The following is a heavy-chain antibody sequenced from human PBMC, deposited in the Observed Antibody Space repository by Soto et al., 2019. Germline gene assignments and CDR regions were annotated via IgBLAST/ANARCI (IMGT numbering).Heavy chain of an antibody. CDR2: INHSGST. CDR3: ARGRKYSSSYIY. Sequence: SETLSLTCAVYGGSFSGYYWSWIRQPPGKGLEWIGEINHSGSTNYNPSLKSRVTISVDTSKNQFSLKLSSVTAADTAVYYCARGRKYSSSYIYWGQGTLVTVSP. CDR1: GGSFSGYY. J-gene: IGHJ4*02. V-gene: IGHV4-34*01. D-gene: IGHD6-6*01.